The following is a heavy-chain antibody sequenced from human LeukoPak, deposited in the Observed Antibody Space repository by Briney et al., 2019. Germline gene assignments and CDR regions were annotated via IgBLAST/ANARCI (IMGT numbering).Heavy chain of an antibody. CDR2: ISGSTSYI. Sequence: PGGSLRLSCVASAFTFRTYSMHWVRQAPGKGLEWVSSISGSTSYIYYADSVRGRFTISRDDAKYSLYLQMNSLRPEDTAVYYCARGSDFVWGSYRPYFDYWGQGTLVTVSS. J-gene: IGHJ4*02. CDR3: ARGSDFVWGSYRPYFDY. CDR1: AFTFRTYS. V-gene: IGHV3-21*01. D-gene: IGHD3-16*02.